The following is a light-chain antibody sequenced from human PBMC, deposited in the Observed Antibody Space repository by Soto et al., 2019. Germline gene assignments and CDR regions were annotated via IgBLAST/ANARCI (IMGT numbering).Light chain of an antibody. V-gene: IGLV2-14*01. CDR1: SSDVGGYNY. CDR2: EVS. J-gene: IGLJ2*01. Sequence: QSALTQPASVSGSPGQSITISCTGTSSDVGGYNYVSWYQQHPGKAPKLMIYEVSNRPSGVSNRFSGSKSGNTASLTIAGLQAGDEADYYCCSYAGGNTWVFGGGTQLTVL. CDR3: CSYAGGNTWV.